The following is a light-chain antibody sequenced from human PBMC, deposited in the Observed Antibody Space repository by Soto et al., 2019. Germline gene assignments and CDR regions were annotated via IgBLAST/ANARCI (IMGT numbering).Light chain of an antibody. CDR3: QQRSDWPT. J-gene: IGKJ4*01. Sequence: EIVMTQPPATRYLSPGERATLSCRASQSVSSYLAWYQQKGGQAPRLLIYDASSRATGIPARFIGSGSGTDFTLTIRSLEPEDFAVYYCQQRSDWPTFCGGTKVDIK. CDR2: DAS. V-gene: IGKV3-11*01. CDR1: QSVSSY.